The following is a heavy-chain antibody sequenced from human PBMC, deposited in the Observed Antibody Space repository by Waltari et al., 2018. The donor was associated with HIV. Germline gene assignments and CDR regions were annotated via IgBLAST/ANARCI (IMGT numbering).Heavy chain of an antibody. CDR1: GFTFSRYW. D-gene: IGHD3-10*01. Sequence: EVQLVESGGGLVQPGGSLRLSCAASGFTFSRYWMSWVRQAPGEGLEWVGNIERDGSGKYYVDSVNGRFTNSRDNAENSLYLKMNSLRAEDTAVYYCARGGFYGSGSKVNWGQGTLVTVSS. CDR2: IERDGSGK. J-gene: IGHJ4*02. CDR3: ARGGFYGSGSKVN. V-gene: IGHV3-7*04.